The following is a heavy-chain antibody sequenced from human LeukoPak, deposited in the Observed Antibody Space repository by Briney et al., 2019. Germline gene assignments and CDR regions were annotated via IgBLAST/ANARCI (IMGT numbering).Heavy chain of an antibody. D-gene: IGHD3-22*01. CDR2: ISYDGSNK. Sequence: YAMHXVRQAPGKGLEWVAVISYDGSNKYYADSVKGRFTISRDNSKNTLYLQMNSLRAEDTAVYYCARETNYYDSSGDFDYWGQGTLVTVSS. CDR1: YA. CDR3: ARETNYYDSSGDFDY. J-gene: IGHJ4*02. V-gene: IGHV3-30-3*01.